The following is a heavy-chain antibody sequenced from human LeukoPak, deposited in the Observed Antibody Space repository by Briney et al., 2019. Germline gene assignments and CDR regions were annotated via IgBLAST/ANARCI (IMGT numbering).Heavy chain of an antibody. Sequence: SETLSLTCTVSGGSISSSIYYWGWIRQSPGKGLEWIGSIYYSGSTYYNPSLKSRVTISVDTSKNQFSLKLSSVTAADTAVYFCAGGRIAAAGEGGGVIDYWGQGTLVTVSS. CDR2: IYYSGST. V-gene: IGHV4-39*07. CDR3: AGGRIAAAGEGGGVIDY. CDR1: GGSISSSIYY. J-gene: IGHJ4*02. D-gene: IGHD6-13*01.